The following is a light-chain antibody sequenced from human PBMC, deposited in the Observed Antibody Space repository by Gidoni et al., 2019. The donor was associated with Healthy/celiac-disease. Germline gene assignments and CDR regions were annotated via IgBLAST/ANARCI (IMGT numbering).Light chain of an antibody. J-gene: IGLJ2*01. Sequence: QSALTQPAPVSGSPGRSITISCTGTSSDVGGYNYVYWYQQHPGKAPKLMVYEASTRPSGVSNRFSGSKSGNTASLTISWLQAEDEADYYCSSYTSSSTVFGGGTKLTVL. CDR3: SSYTSSSTV. V-gene: IGLV2-14*01. CDR2: EAS. CDR1: SSDVGGYNY.